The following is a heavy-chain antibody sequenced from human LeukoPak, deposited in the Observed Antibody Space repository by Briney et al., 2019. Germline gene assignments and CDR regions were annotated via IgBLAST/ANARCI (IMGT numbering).Heavy chain of an antibody. CDR2: IYNSGST. CDR1: GGSISSYY. V-gene: IGHV4-59*08. D-gene: IGHD3-9*01. CDR3: ARRNILTEGEAFDI. Sequence: SETLSLTCTVSGGSISSYYWSWIRQPPGKGLEWIGYIYNSGSTNYNPSLRSRVTISVDASKNQFSLKLNSVTAADTAVYYCARRNILTEGEAFDIWGQGTLVTVSS. J-gene: IGHJ3*02.